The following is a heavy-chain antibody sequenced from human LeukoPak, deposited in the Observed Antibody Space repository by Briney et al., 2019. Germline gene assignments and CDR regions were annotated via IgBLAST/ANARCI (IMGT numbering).Heavy chain of an antibody. V-gene: IGHV1-2*02. Sequence: GASVKVSCKASGYTFTGYYMHWVRQAPGQGLEWMGWINPNSGGTNYAQKFQGRVPMTRDTSISTAYMELSRLRSDDTAVYYCAREGDYYGSGRDWFDPWGQGTLVTVSS. CDR1: GYTFTGYY. CDR3: AREGDYYGSGRDWFDP. J-gene: IGHJ5*02. CDR2: INPNSGGT. D-gene: IGHD3-10*01.